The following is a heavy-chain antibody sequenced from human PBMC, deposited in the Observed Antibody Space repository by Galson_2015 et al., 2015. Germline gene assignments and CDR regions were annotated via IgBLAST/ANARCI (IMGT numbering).Heavy chain of an antibody. V-gene: IGHV1-46*01. CDR1: GYTFTTYY. Sequence: SVKVSCKASGYTFTTYYMHWVRQAPGQGLEWVGIINPSGGSTSYAQKFQGRVTMTRDTSTSTVYMELSSLRSEDTAVYYCARGDLRTLYDFWSGYHLDYWGQGTLVTVSS. J-gene: IGHJ4*02. D-gene: IGHD3-3*01. CDR2: INPSGGST. CDR3: ARGDLRTLYDFWSGYHLDY.